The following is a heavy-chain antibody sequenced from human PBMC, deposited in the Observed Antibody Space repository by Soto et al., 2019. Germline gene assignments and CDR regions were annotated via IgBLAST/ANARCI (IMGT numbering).Heavy chain of an antibody. CDR3: AKGGTAMIKNWFDP. CDR2: VNWNSGSR. CDR1: GFTFDAYA. V-gene: IGHV3-9*01. Sequence: EVQLVESGGGLVQPGGSIRLSCEASGFTFDAYAMHWVRQAPGKGLEWVSGVNWNSGSRDYGDSVKGRFTISRDNAQSSLSLQMNSLRPDDTAIYYCAKGGTAMIKNWFDPWGQGTLVTVSS. J-gene: IGHJ5*02. D-gene: IGHD5-18*01.